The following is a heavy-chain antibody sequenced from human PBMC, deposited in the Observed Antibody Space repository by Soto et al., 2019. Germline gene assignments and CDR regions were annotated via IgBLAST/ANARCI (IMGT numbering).Heavy chain of an antibody. CDR2: IYYSGST. CDR1: GGSISSYY. V-gene: IGHV4-59*01. CDR3: ARGWDANS. J-gene: IGHJ4*02. Sequence: PSETLSLTCTVSGGSISSYYWSWIRQPPGRGLEWIGYIYYSGSTNYNPSLKSRVSISADTSRNQFSLKVSSVTAADTAVYYCARGWDANSWGQGALVTVSS. D-gene: IGHD6-19*01.